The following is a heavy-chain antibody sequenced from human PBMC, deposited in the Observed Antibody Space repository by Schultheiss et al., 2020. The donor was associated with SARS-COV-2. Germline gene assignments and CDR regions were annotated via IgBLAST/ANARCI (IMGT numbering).Heavy chain of an antibody. CDR2: ISYDGSNK. Sequence: GESLKISCAASGFTFSSYAMHWVRQAPGKGLEWVAVISYDGSNKYYADSVKGRFTISRDNSKNTLYLQMNSLRAEDTAVYYCATQYCSGGSCSTSPLDYWGQGTLVTVSS. J-gene: IGHJ4*02. D-gene: IGHD2-15*01. CDR1: GFTFSSYA. V-gene: IGHV3-30*04. CDR3: ATQYCSGGSCSTSPLDY.